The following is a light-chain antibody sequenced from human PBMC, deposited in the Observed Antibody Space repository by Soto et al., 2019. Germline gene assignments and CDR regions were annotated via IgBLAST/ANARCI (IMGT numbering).Light chain of an antibody. J-gene: IGKJ5*01. Sequence: EIVLTQSPATLSLSPGERATLSCRASQSVSSYLAWYQQKPGQAPRLLIYDASNMATGIPARFSGSGSATDFTLTISSLEPEDFSVYYCQQRSYWPLTCGQGTVLEIK. CDR1: QSVSSY. CDR3: QQRSYWPLT. CDR2: DAS. V-gene: IGKV3-11*01.